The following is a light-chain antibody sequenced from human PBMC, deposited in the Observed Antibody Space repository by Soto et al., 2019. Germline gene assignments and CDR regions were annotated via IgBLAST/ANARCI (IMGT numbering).Light chain of an antibody. CDR3: SSYTTRNTRQID. Sequence: QSALTQPASVSGSPGQSITISCTGTSSDVGGYNYVSWYQHHPGKAPKLMIFDVSNRPSGVSNRFSGSKSGNTASLTISGLQPEDEADYYCSSYTTRNTRQIDFGAGTKLTVL. CDR1: SSDVGGYNY. V-gene: IGLV2-14*03. CDR2: DVS. J-gene: IGLJ1*01.